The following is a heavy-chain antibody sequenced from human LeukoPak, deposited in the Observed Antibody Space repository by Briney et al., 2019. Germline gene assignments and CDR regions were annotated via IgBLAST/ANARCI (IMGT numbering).Heavy chain of an antibody. CDR2: IYPGDSDT. CDR1: GYSLTSYW. D-gene: IGHD3-10*01. V-gene: IGHV5-51*01. CDR3: ARQRRMVRGVHGWFDP. J-gene: IGHJ5*02. Sequence: GESLKISCKGSGYSLTSYWIGWVRQMPGKGLEWMGIIYPGDSDTRHSPSFQGQVTISADKSISTAYLQWSSLKASDTAMYYCARQRRMVRGVHGWFDPWGQGTLVTVSS.